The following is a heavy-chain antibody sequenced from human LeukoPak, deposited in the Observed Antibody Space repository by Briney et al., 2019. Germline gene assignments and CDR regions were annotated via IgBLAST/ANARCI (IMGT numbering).Heavy chain of an antibody. CDR1: GFTFSSYA. V-gene: IGHV3-23*01. D-gene: IGHD3-22*01. Sequence: PGGSLRLSCVASGFTFSSYAMSWVRQAPGKGLEWVSAISGSGGSTYYADSVKGRFTISRDNSKNTPYLQMNSLRAEDTAVYYCAKEAWTYYYDSSGYYYDYWGQGTLVTVSS. CDR2: ISGSGGST. CDR3: AKEAWTYYYDSSGYYYDY. J-gene: IGHJ4*02.